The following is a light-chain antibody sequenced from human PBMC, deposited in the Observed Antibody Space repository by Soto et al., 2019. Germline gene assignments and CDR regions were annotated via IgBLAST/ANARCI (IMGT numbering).Light chain of an antibody. CDR3: AAWDDSLSGPV. CDR2: RNN. CDR1: SSNIGSNY. J-gene: IGLJ2*01. Sequence: QSVLTQPPSASGTPGQRVTISCSGSSSNIGSNYVYWYQQLLGTAPKLLIYRNNQRPSGVPDRFSGSKSGTSASLAISGLRSEDEADYYCAAWDDSLSGPVFGGVTHLTVL. V-gene: IGLV1-47*01.